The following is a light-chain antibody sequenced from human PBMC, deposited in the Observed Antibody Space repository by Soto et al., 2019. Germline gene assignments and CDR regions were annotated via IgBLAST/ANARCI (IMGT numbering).Light chain of an antibody. CDR3: SSYTGSSSGV. J-gene: IGLJ3*02. V-gene: IGLV2-14*01. CDR2: EVS. CDR1: SSDVGGYNY. Sequence: QSVLTQPASVSGSPGQSITISCTGTSSDVGGYNYVSWYQQHPGKAPKLMIYEVSNRHSGVSNRFSGSKSVNTASLTISGLQAEDETDYYCSSYTGSSSGVFGGGTKLTVL.